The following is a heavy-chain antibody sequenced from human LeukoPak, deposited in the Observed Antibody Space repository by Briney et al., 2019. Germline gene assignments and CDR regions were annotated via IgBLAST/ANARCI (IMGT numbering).Heavy chain of an antibody. CDR2: MSHSGST. CDR3: ARVLGYYYGMDV. Sequence: SETLSLTCTVSGGSISSYYWSWIRQSPGKGLEWIGEMSHSGSTNYNPSLKSRVTISVDKSKNQFSLNLSSVAAADTAVYYCARVLGYYYGMDVWGQGTTVTVSS. V-gene: IGHV4-59*12. J-gene: IGHJ6*02. CDR1: GGSISSYY.